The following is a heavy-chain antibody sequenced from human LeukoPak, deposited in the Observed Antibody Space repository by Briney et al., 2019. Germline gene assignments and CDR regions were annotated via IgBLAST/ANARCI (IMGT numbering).Heavy chain of an antibody. J-gene: IGHJ5*02. D-gene: IGHD5-18*01. CDR1: GFTFSSYA. CDR3: AKKTTAMVIGNNWFDP. CDR2: ISGSGGGT. V-gene: IGHV3-23*01. Sequence: GGSLRLSCAASGFTFSSYAMSWVRQAPGKGLEWVSGISGSGGGTYYADSVKGRFTISRDNSKNTLYLQMNSLRAEDTAVYYCAKKTTAMVIGNNWFDPWGQGTLVAVSS.